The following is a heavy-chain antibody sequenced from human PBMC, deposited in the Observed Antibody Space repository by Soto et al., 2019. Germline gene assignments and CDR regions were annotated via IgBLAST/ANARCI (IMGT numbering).Heavy chain of an antibody. V-gene: IGHV1-2*04. D-gene: IGHD4-4*01. Sequence: GASVKVSCKASGYTFTGYYMHWVRQAPGQGLEWMGWINPNSGGTNYAQKFQGWVTMTRDTSISTAYMELSRLRSDDTAVYYCARGGSTVTTKPLYPYYYYYMDVWGKGTTVTVSS. J-gene: IGHJ6*03. CDR3: ARGGSTVTTKPLYPYYYYYMDV. CDR1: GYTFTGYY. CDR2: INPNSGGT.